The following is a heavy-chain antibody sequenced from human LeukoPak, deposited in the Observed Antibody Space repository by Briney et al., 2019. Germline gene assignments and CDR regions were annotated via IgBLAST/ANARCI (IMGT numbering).Heavy chain of an antibody. J-gene: IGHJ3*02. CDR2: IYHSGST. CDR3: ARDRDGYNYPAFDI. V-gene: IGHV4-38-2*02. CDR1: GYSISSGYY. Sequence: PSETLSLTCTVSGYSISSGYYWGWIRQPPGKGLEWIGSIYHSGSTYYNPSLKSRVTISVDTSKNQFSLKLSSVTAADTAVYYCARDRDGYNYPAFDIWGQGTIVTVSS. D-gene: IGHD5-24*01.